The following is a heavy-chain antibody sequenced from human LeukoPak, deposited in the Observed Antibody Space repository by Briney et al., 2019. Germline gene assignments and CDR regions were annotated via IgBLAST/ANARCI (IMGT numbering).Heavy chain of an antibody. CDR2: INPSGSST. J-gene: IGHJ4*02. D-gene: IGHD2-2*02. Sequence: ASVKVSCKASGGTFSSYAISWVRQAPGQGLEWMGIINPSGSSTNYAQKFQGRVTMTRDTSTSTVYMELTSLRSEDTAVYYCARARDRYCISTSCYRFDYWGQGTLVTVSS. CDR3: ARARDRYCISTSCYRFDY. CDR1: GGTFSSYA. V-gene: IGHV1-46*01.